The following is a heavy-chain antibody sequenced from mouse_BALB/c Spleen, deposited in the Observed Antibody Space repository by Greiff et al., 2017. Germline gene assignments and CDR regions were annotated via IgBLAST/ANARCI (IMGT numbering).Heavy chain of an antibody. D-gene: IGHD1-2*01. CDR1: GFTFSDYY. CDR2: ISDGGSYT. Sequence: EVKLVESGGGLVKPGGSLKLSCAASGFTFSDYYMYWVRQTPEKRLEWVATISDGGSYTYYPDSVKGRFTISRDNAKNNLYLQMSSLKSEDTAMYYCARGSTATAYWYFDVWGAGTTVTVSS. J-gene: IGHJ1*01. CDR3: ARGSTATAYWYFDV. V-gene: IGHV5-4*02.